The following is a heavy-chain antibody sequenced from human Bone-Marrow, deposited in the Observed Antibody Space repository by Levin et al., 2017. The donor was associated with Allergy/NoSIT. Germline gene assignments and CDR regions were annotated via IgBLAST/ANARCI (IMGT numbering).Heavy chain of an antibody. V-gene: IGHV3-33*01. CDR2: IWFDGSDT. D-gene: IGHD3-16*01. CDR3: ARRIGDGIDY. Sequence: PGGSLRLSCAGSGFIFRNYGMNWVRQAPGKGLEWVALIWFDGSDTYYADSVKGRFTISRDDAKNTVFLQMDSLRAEDTGLYYCARRIGDGIDYWGQGTLVTVSS. J-gene: IGHJ4*02. CDR1: GFIFRNYG.